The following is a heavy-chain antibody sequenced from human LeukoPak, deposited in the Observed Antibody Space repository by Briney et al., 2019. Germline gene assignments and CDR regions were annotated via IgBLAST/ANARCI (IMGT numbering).Heavy chain of an antibody. D-gene: IGHD1-26*01. J-gene: IGHJ6*02. CDR2: ISAYNGNT. CDR3: AIPSGTFLAYYFGLDV. CDR1: GYTFTSYG. V-gene: IGHV1-18*01. Sequence: ASVKVSCKASGYTFTSYGISWVRRAPGQGLEWMGWISAYNGNTNYAQKLQGRVTLTEDKSTDTVYMELNSLTSEDTAVYYCAIPSGTFLAYYFGLDVWGQGTTVTVSS.